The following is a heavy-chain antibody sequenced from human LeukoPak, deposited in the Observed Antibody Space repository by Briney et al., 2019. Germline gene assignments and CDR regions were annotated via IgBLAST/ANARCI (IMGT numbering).Heavy chain of an antibody. CDR2: ITSSGAAT. CDR3: AKDRPNYYGSNGHYYKLNGDC. Sequence: GGSLRLSCAASGFTFSSYAMSWVRQAPGKELEWDSSITSSGAATYYADSVKGRFTISRDNSDNTLYLQMNSLRAEDTAVYYCAKDRPNYYGSNGHYYKLNGDCWGQGTLVTVSS. D-gene: IGHD3-22*01. CDR1: GFTFSSYA. J-gene: IGHJ4*02. V-gene: IGHV3-23*01.